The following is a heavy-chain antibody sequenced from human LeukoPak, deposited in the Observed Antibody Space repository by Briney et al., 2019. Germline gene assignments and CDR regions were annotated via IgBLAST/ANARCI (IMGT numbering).Heavy chain of an antibody. CDR3: ARVRQELVDFDY. CDR1: GYTFTGYY. Sequence: ASVNVSCKASGYTFTGYYMHWVRQAPGQGLEWMGWINPNSGGTNYAQKFQGRVTMTRETSISTAYMELGRLRSDDTAVYYCARVRQELVDFDYWGQGTLVTVSS. CDR2: INPNSGGT. D-gene: IGHD6-13*01. V-gene: IGHV1-2*02. J-gene: IGHJ4*02.